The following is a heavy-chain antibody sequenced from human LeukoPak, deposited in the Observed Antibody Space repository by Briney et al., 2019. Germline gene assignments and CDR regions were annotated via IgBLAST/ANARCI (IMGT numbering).Heavy chain of an antibody. V-gene: IGHV3-23*01. J-gene: IGHJ5*02. CDR2: ISGSGGST. CDR1: GFTFSSYG. CDR3: AKSGSSGWGNWFDP. D-gene: IGHD6-19*01. Sequence: GGSLRLSCAASGFTFSSYGMSWVRQAPGKGLEWVSAISGSGGSTYYADSVKGRFTISRDNSKNTLYLQMNSLRAEDTAVYYCAKSGSSGWGNWFDPWGQGTLVTVSS.